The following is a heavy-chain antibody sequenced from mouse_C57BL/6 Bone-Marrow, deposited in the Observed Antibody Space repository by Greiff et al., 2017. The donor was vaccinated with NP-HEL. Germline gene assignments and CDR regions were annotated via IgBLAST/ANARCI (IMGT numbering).Heavy chain of an antibody. CDR3: AREKGYDYDGDYFDY. Sequence: EVMLVESEGGLVQPGSSMKLSCTASGFTFSDYYMAWVRQVPEKGLEWVANINYDGSSTYYLDSLKSRFIISGDNAKNILYLQMSSLKSEDTATYYCAREKGYDYDGDYFDYWGQGTTLTVSS. V-gene: IGHV5-16*01. CDR1: GFTFSDYY. CDR2: INYDGSST. D-gene: IGHD2-4*01. J-gene: IGHJ2*01.